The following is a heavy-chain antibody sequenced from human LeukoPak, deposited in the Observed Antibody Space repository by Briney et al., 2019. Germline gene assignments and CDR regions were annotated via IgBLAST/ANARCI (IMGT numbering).Heavy chain of an antibody. Sequence: PSETLSLTCAVYGGSFSRYYWRWLRQPPGKGLEWIGEINHSGSTNYNPSLKSRVTISVDTSKNHFSLKLSSVTAADTAVYYCAIVSATGALDFWGQGTLVTVSS. J-gene: IGHJ4*02. CDR2: INHSGST. CDR3: AIVSATGALDF. V-gene: IGHV4-34*01. CDR1: GGSFSRYY. D-gene: IGHD2-15*01.